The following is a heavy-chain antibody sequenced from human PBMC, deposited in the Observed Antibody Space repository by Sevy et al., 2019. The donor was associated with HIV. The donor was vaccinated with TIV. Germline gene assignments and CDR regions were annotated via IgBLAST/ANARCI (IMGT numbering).Heavy chain of an antibody. CDR3: TRGRRVYADYGVDY. V-gene: IGHV3-49*03. CDR2: IRSEVYGGTT. CDR1: GFTFGEYS. J-gene: IGHJ4*02. Sequence: GGSLRLSCTASGFTFGEYSMSWFRQAPGKGLEWVSFIRSEVYGGTTEYAATVKGRFTMSSDDSKSIAYLQMSSLKTEDTAVYYCTRGRRVYADYGVDYWGQGTLVTVSS. D-gene: IGHD4-17*01.